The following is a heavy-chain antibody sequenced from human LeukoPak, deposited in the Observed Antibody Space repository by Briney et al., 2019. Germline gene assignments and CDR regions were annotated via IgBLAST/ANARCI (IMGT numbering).Heavy chain of an antibody. V-gene: IGHV4-39*01. CDR2: IYYSGST. Sequence: PSETLSLTCTVSGGSISSSGYYWGWIRQPPGKGLEWIASIYYSGSTYYNPSLKSRVTISVDTSRNQLSLKLSSLTAADTAVYYCARHEYSGSYYGLSWFDPWGQGTLVTVSS. CDR1: GGSISSSGYY. J-gene: IGHJ5*02. D-gene: IGHD1-26*01. CDR3: ARHEYSGSYYGLSWFDP.